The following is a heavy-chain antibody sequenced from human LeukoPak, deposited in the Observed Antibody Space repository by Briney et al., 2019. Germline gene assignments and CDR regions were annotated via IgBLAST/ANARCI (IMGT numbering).Heavy chain of an antibody. D-gene: IGHD3-22*01. V-gene: IGHV4-30-4*01. CDR3: ASTPQYYYDSSGYPNWYFDL. CDR1: GGSISSGDYY. J-gene: IGHJ2*01. CDR2: IYYSGST. Sequence: SETLSLTCPVSGGSISSGDYYWSWIRQPPGKGLEWIGYIYYSGSTYYNPSLKSRVTISVDTSKNQFSLKLSSVTAADTAVYYCASTPQYYYDSSGYPNWYFDLWGRGTLVTVSS.